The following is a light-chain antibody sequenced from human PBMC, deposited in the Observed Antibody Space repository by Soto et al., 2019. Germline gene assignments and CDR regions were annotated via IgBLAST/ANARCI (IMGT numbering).Light chain of an antibody. V-gene: IGKV3-15*01. J-gene: IGKJ5*01. CDR1: HGLTTN. CDR2: DVS. CDR3: QQYCTWPFS. Sequence: IVMTQSRATLFVSPGDRAILSCRAGHGLTTNFAWYQQKSGQSPRLYICDVSHRATGVRARFSGTGSETDFTLTISGLQSEDAAVYLCQQYCTWPFSFGQGTRLEIK.